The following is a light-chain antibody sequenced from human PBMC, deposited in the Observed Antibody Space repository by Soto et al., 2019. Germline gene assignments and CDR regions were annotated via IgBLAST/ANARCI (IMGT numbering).Light chain of an antibody. CDR1: QSLTNSF. CDR3: QQYGTSEII. CDR2: DTS. Sequence: EIVLTQAPGTRSLSPGERATLSYRASQSLTNSFIAWYQQKPGQAPRLLIYDTSSRATGIPDRFSGSGSGTDFTLTISRLEPEDFAVFFCQQYGTSEIIFGQGTRLEIK. V-gene: IGKV3-20*01. J-gene: IGKJ5*01.